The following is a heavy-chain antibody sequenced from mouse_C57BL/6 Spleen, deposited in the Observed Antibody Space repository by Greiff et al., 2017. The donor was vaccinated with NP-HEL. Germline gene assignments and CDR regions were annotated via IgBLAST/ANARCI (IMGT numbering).Heavy chain of an antibody. Sequence: QVQLKESGAELVRPGTSVKVSCKASGYAFTNYLIEWVKQRPGQGLEWIGVINPGSGGTNYNEKFKGKATLTADKSSSTAYMQLSSLTSEDSAVYFCARDYYGSSYYFDYWGQGTTLTVSS. CDR1: GYAFTNYL. CDR2: INPGSGGT. CDR3: ARDYYGSSYYFDY. D-gene: IGHD1-1*01. V-gene: IGHV1-54*01. J-gene: IGHJ2*01.